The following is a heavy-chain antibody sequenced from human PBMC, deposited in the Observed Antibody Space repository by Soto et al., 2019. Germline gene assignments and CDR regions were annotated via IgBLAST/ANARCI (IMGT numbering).Heavy chain of an antibody. CDR1: GYSFTAYG. Sequence: QVQVVQSGDEVKETGASVRVSCKTSGYSFTAYGISWVRQAPGQGLEWMGWISCYNGKTKYAQKVQVRVTMTTDTTKSTAYMEERSLRSDDTAIYYCARYAPPPELRFLDWHNYDYNGMDGWGQGTTVPVSS. J-gene: IGHJ6*02. CDR3: ARYAPPPELRFLDWHNYDYNGMDG. CDR2: ISCYNGKT. V-gene: IGHV1-18*01. D-gene: IGHD3-3*01.